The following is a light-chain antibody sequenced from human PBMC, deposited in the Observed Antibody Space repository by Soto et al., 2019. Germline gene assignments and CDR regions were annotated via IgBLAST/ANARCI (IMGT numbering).Light chain of an antibody. Sequence: DIQMTQSPSSLSASVGDRVIITCRASQGISTYLAWFQQKPGKAPKSLIYGASSLQSGVPSRFSGSGSGTHFTLTISSLQPEDFATYYCHQYNSYPFTFGPGTTVDI. CDR3: HQYNSYPFT. CDR2: GAS. V-gene: IGKV1-16*01. CDR1: QGISTY. J-gene: IGKJ3*01.